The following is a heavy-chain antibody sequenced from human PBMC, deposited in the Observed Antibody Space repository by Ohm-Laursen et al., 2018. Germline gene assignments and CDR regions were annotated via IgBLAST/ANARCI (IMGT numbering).Heavy chain of an antibody. Sequence: TLSLTCPVSGGSTSSYYWSWVRQPPGKGLEWIGHIYYSGRTNYNPSLKSRVTMSIDTSKNQFSLKLSSVTAADTAVYYCARHPDYRSDRWFDPWGQGTLVSVSS. D-gene: IGHD6-25*01. CDR2: IYYSGRT. J-gene: IGHJ5*02. V-gene: IGHV4-59*08. CDR3: ARHPDYRSDRWFDP. CDR1: GGSTSSYY.